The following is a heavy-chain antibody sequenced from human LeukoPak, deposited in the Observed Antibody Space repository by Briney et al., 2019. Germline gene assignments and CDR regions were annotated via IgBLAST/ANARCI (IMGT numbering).Heavy chain of an antibody. CDR1: GYTFTGYY. V-gene: IGHV1-2*02. J-gene: IGHJ4*02. D-gene: IGHD6-13*01. CDR2: INPNSGGT. CDR3: ARDVRSSSWYFGY. Sequence: ASVKVSRKASGYTFTGYYMHWVRQAPGQGLEGMGWINPNSGGTNYAQKFQGRVTMTRDTSISTAYMELSRLRSDDTAVYYCARDVRSSSWYFGYWGQGTLVTVSS.